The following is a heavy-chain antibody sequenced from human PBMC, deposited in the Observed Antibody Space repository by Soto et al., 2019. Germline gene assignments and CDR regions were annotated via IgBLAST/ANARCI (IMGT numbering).Heavy chain of an antibody. CDR3: ARVSRVYDFWSGYSKTFDY. D-gene: IGHD3-3*01. V-gene: IGHV3-48*01. J-gene: IGHJ4*02. CDR1: GFTFSSYS. CDR2: ISSSSSTI. Sequence: GGSLRLSCAASGFTFSSYSMNWVRQAPGKGLEWVSYISSSSSTIYYADSVKGRFTISRDNAKNSLYLQMNSLRAEDTAVYYCARVSRVYDFWSGYSKTFDYWGQGTLVTVSS.